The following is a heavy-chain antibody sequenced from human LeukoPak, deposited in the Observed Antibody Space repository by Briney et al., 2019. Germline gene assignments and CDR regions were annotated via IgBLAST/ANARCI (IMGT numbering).Heavy chain of an antibody. D-gene: IGHD3-22*01. Sequence: GGSLRLSCASSGFTFRTYGMHWVRQAPGKGLEWVAFIRYDGSNKYYADSVKGRFTISRDNSKNTLYLQMNSLRAEDTAVYYCAGYYYDSSGYYSNFDYWGQGNLVTVSS. J-gene: IGHJ4*02. CDR2: IRYDGSNK. CDR3: AGYYYDSSGYYSNFDY. CDR1: GFTFRTYG. V-gene: IGHV3-30*02.